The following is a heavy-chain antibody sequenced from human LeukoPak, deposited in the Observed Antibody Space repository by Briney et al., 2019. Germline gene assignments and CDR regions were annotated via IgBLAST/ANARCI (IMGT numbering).Heavy chain of an antibody. J-gene: IGHJ4*02. Sequence: SETLSLTCTVSGGSISSSSYYWGWIRQPPGKGLEWIGCIYYSGSTYYNPSLKSRVTISVDTSKNQFSLKLSSVTAADTAVYYCARSSVAAPYSNFDYWGQGTLVTVSS. CDR3: ARSSVAAPYSNFDY. CDR1: GGSISSSSYY. D-gene: IGHD6-6*01. V-gene: IGHV4-39*01. CDR2: IYYSGST.